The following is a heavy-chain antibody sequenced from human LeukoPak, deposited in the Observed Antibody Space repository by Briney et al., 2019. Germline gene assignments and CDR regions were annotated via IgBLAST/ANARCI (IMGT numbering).Heavy chain of an antibody. CDR2: TYDSGSF. CDR3: ARGWASSWYYFDF. Sequence: PSETLSLTCAVSGGSMRNYYWSWIRQPPGKGLEWIGYTYDSGSFSYNPSLRSRVSISIDTSKNQFSLNLSSVTAADTAVYHCARGWASSWYYFDFWGQGTLVTVSS. CDR1: GGSMRNYY. V-gene: IGHV4-59*01. D-gene: IGHD2-2*01. J-gene: IGHJ4*02.